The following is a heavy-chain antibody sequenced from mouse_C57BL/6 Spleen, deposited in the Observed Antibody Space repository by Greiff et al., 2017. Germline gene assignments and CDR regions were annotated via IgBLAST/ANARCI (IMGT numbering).Heavy chain of an antibody. D-gene: IGHD2-2*01. J-gene: IGHJ4*01. V-gene: IGHV1-22*01. Sequence: EVQLQQSGPELVKPGASVTMSCKASGYTFTDYNMHWVKQSHGKGLEWIGYINPNNGGTSYNQKFKGKATLTVNKSSSTAYMELRSLTSEDSAVYYCARWLPLYYYAMGGWGKRTAVTV. CDR1: GYTFTDYN. CDR3: ARWLPLYYYAMGG. CDR2: INPNNGGT.